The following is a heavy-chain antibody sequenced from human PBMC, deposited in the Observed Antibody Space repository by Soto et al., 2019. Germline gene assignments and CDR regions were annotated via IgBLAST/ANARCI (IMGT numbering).Heavy chain of an antibody. CDR1: GYTFTSYG. CDR3: GRYIVLVPSAFYGDAIDAFDI. J-gene: IGHJ3*02. V-gene: IGHV1-18*01. D-gene: IGHD2-2*01. CDR2: ISAYNGNT. Sequence: ASVKVSCKASGYTFTSYGISWVRQAPGQGLEWMGWISAYNGNTNYAQKLQGRVTMTTDTSTSTADMELRSLRSDDTAVYYCGRYIVLVPSAFYGDAIDAFDIWGKGKTVTVSS.